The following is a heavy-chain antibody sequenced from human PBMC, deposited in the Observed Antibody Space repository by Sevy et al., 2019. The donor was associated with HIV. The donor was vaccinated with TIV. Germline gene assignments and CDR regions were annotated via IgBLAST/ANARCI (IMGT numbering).Heavy chain of an antibody. D-gene: IGHD1-1*01. Sequence: GGSLRLSCAASGFTFSSYAMHWVRQAPGKGLEWVADISYDGSNKYYADSVKGRFTISRDNSKNTLYLQMNSLRAEDTAVYYCAKDLNWNRYYYYYGMDVWGQGTTVTVSS. CDR3: AKDLNWNRYYYYYGMDV. CDR1: GFTFSSYA. V-gene: IGHV3-30*18. J-gene: IGHJ6*02. CDR2: ISYDGSNK.